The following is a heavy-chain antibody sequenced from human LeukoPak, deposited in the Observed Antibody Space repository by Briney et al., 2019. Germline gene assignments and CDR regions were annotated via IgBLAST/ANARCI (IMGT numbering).Heavy chain of an antibody. Sequence: GESLKISCKGSGYSFTSYWIGWVRQMPGKGLEWMGIIYPGDSDTRYSPSFQGQVTISADKSISTAYLQWSSLKASDTAMYYCASNEGLYSGSDYGFDYWGQGTLVTVSS. CDR2: IYPGDSDT. D-gene: IGHD1-26*01. V-gene: IGHV5-51*01. J-gene: IGHJ4*02. CDR1: GYSFTSYW. CDR3: ASNEGLYSGSDYGFDY.